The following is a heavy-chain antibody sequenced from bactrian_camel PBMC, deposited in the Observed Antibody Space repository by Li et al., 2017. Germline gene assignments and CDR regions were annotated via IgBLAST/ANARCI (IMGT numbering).Heavy chain of an antibody. Sequence: HVQLVESGGGSVQPGGSLRLSCVSTYSLSSNCIAWFRQAPGKQREGVAEILRGSGTTRYADSVKGRSTISQDNDKNTLYLQMNSLKPEDSAMYYCAAAPVIFYGGSCPRARYSYVYWAQGTQVTVS. CDR1: TYSLSSNC. D-gene: IGHD6*01. V-gene: IGHV3S26*01. CDR2: ILRGSGTT. CDR3: AAAPVIFYGGSCPRARYSYVY. J-gene: IGHJ4*01.